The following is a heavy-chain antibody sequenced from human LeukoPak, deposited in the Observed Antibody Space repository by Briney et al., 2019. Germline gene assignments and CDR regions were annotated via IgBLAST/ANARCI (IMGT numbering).Heavy chain of an antibody. Sequence: QPGGSLRLSCAASGLTFRTYDMHWARQATGEGLEWVSGIGKGGDTYYVGSVKGRFTISRENAKNSLYLQMNSLRSGDTAVYYCARGGYSGFDVWGQGTVVTVSS. CDR2: IGKGGDT. CDR1: GLTFRTYD. CDR3: ARGGYSGFDV. D-gene: IGHD5-12*01. J-gene: IGHJ3*01. V-gene: IGHV3-13*04.